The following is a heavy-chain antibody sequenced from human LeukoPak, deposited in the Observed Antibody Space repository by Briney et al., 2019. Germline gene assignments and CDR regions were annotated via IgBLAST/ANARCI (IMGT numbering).Heavy chain of an antibody. Sequence: SETLSLTCTASGGSISTYYWSWIRRPPGKGLEWIGDIYYTGSTSYKPSLKRRVTMSLDASKHQSSLELNSVTPADPALYYCARGGNYWPQWWFDPWGRGTLVSVSS. V-gene: IGHV4-59*01. D-gene: IGHD1-26*01. J-gene: IGHJ5*02. CDR3: ARGGNYWPQWWFDP. CDR2: IYYTGST. CDR1: GGSISTYY.